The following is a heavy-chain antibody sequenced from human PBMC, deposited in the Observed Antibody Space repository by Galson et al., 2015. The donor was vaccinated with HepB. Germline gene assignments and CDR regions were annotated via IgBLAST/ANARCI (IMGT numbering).Heavy chain of an antibody. Sequence: SLRLSCAASGFSFSDYYMSWIRQAPGKGLEWVSYISERSIYTNYADSVKGRFSISRDNGKNSLYLQMNSLRAEDTAVYYCACDRSGDYLEYWGQGTLVTVSS. V-gene: IGHV3-11*06. CDR3: ACDRSGDYLEY. D-gene: IGHD4-17*01. J-gene: IGHJ4*02. CDR1: GFSFSDYY. CDR2: ISERSIYT.